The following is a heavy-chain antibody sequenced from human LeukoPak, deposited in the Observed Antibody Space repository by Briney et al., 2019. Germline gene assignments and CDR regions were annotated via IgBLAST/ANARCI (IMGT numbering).Heavy chain of an antibody. D-gene: IGHD3-10*01. CDR2: INADSGST. Sequence: GASVKVSCKALGYTFRNFYIHWVRQAPGKGFEWMGWINADSGSTQYVQKFQGRVTMTRDTSTSTVYMELDRLSSDDTAMYYCARAMSGDVFDYWGHGTLVIVSS. J-gene: IGHJ4*01. V-gene: IGHV1-2*02. CDR3: ARAMSGDVFDY. CDR1: GYTFRNFY.